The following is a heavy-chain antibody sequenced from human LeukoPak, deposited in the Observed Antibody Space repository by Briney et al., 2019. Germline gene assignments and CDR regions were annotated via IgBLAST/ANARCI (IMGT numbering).Heavy chain of an antibody. CDR1: GFTFSNYA. V-gene: IGHV3-23*01. D-gene: IGHD3-9*01. Sequence: GGSLRLSCAASGFTFSNYAMSWVRQAPGKGLEWVSAVSGRDTSTYYADSVKGRFTISRDNSKNTLYLQMYSLRAEDTAIYYCAKWGDYDVLTGYYDSDYWGQGTLVTVSS. J-gene: IGHJ4*02. CDR2: VSGRDTST. CDR3: AKWGDYDVLTGYYDSDY.